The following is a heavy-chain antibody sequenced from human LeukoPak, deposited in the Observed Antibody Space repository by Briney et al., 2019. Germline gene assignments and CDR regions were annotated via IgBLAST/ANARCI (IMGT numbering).Heavy chain of an antibody. CDR3: ARAESDSPAFDY. CDR2: ISSSGSTI. J-gene: IGHJ4*02. V-gene: IGHV3-48*03. CDR1: GFTFSSYE. Sequence: GGSLRLSCAASGFTFSSYEMNWVRQAPGKGLEWVSYISSSGSTIYYADSVKGRFTISRDNAKNSLYLQMNSLRAEDTAVYYCARAESDSPAFDYWGQGTLVTVSS. D-gene: IGHD3-22*01.